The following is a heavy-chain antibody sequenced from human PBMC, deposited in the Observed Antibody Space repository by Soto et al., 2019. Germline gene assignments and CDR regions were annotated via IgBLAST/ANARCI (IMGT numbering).Heavy chain of an antibody. D-gene: IGHD2-15*01. CDR3: ARYCSGGSCYVGSPGNFDY. CDR1: GGSISSGDYY. V-gene: IGHV4-30-4*01. CDR2: IYYSGST. Sequence: LCGGSISSGDYYWSWIRQPPGKGLEWIGYIYYSGSTYYNPSLKSRVTISVDTSKNQFSLKLSSVTAADTAVYYCARYCSGGSCYVGSPGNFDYWGQGTLVTVSS. J-gene: IGHJ4*02.